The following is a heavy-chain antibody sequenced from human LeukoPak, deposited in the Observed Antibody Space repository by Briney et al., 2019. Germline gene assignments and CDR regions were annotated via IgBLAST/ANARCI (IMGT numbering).Heavy chain of an antibody. CDR2: IYTSGST. Sequence: PSETLSLTCTVSGGSISSGSYYWSWIRQPAGKGLEWIGRIYTSGSTNYNPSLKSRVTISVDTSKNQFSLKLSSVTAADTAVYYCPRVGSSSWYQWFDPWGQGTLVTVSS. D-gene: IGHD6-13*01. J-gene: IGHJ5*02. V-gene: IGHV4-61*02. CDR1: GGSISSGSYY. CDR3: PRVGSSSWYQWFDP.